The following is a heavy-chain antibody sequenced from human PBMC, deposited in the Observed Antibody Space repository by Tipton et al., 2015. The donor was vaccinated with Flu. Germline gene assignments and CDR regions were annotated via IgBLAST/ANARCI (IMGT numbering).Heavy chain of an antibody. V-gene: IGHV3-53*01. CDR1: GFIVTSDY. CDR3: AKELFRASSGTRGGGY. J-gene: IGHJ4*02. Sequence: SLRLSCAASGFIVTSDYMSWVRQAPGKGLGWVSVIYSSDSVSYADSVRGRFTISRDKSENTLYLQMNNLRAEDTATYYCAKELFRASSGTRGGGYWGQGTLVTVSS. D-gene: IGHD2-21*01. CDR2: IYSSDSV.